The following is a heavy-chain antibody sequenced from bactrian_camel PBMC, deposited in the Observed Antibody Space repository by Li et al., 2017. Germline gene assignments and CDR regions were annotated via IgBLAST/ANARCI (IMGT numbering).Heavy chain of an antibody. J-gene: IGHJ4*01. V-gene: IGHV3S1*01. D-gene: IGHD1*01. CDR3: AASTSRCYSRRPDDYES. Sequence: HVQLVESGGGSVQVGGSLRLSCEASRYKYNDYCMGWFREAPGKEREGIVMLSFGGGVTSYVDSVKGRFTASRSERTLSLQMNLLKPEDTAMYYCAASTSRCYSRRPDDYESWGQGTQVTVS. CDR2: LSFGGGVT. CDR1: RYKYNDYC.